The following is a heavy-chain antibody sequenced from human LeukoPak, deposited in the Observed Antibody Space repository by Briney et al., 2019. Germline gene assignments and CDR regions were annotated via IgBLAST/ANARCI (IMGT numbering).Heavy chain of an antibody. Sequence: ASETLSLTCAVYGGSFSGYYWSWIRQPPGKGLEWIGEINHSGSTNYNPSLKSRVTISVDTSKNQFSLKLNSVTAADTAVYYCARDLGSAYGVPRWFDPWGQGTLVTVFS. J-gene: IGHJ5*02. D-gene: IGHD4-17*01. CDR1: GGSFSGYY. CDR2: INHSGST. V-gene: IGHV4-34*01. CDR3: ARDLGSAYGVPRWFDP.